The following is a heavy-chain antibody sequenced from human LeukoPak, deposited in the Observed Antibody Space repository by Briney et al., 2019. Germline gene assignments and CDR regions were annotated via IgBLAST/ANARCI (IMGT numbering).Heavy chain of an antibody. CDR3: AKGDIVVVVESYFDY. J-gene: IGHJ4*02. D-gene: IGHD2-15*01. CDR1: GFTFSSYG. Sequence: GGSLRLSCAASGFTFSSYGKHWVRRAPPTGLERVAVIPYYGSNKYNADSVKGRFTISRDNSKHTLYLQMNSLRAEDTAVYYCAKGDIVVVVESYFDYWGQGTLVTVSS. CDR2: IPYYGSNK. V-gene: IGHV3-30*18.